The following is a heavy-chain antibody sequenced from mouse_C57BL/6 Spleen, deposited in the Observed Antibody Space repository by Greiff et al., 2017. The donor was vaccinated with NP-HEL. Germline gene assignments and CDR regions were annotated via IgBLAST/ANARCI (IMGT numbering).Heavy chain of an antibody. CDR3: AMYYGSSYNFDY. CDR1: GYTFTDYY. J-gene: IGHJ2*01. V-gene: IGHV1-76*01. D-gene: IGHD1-1*01. Sequence: QVQLQQSGAELVRPGASVKLSCKASGYTFTDYYINWVKQRPGQGLEWIARIYPGSGNTYYNEKFKGKATLTAEKSSSTAYMQLSSLTSEDSAVYFCAMYYGSSYNFDYWGQGTTLTVSS. CDR2: IYPGSGNT.